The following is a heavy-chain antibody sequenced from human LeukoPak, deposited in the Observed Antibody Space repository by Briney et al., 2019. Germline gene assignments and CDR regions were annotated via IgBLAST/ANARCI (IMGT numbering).Heavy chain of an antibody. CDR2: ISSSGSTI. D-gene: IGHD2-2*01. Sequence: GGSLRLSCAASGFTFSDYYMSWIRQAPGKGLEWVSYISSSGSTIYYADSVKGRFTISRDNAKNSLYLQMNSLRAEDTAVYYCARDGPLLVVVPAAYYDAFDIWGQGTMVTVSS. CDR3: ARDGPLLVVVPAAYYDAFDI. CDR1: GFTFSDYY. J-gene: IGHJ3*02. V-gene: IGHV3-11*01.